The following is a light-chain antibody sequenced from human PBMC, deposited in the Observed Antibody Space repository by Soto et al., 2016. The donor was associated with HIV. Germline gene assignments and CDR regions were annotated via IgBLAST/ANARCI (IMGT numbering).Light chain of an antibody. J-gene: IGKJ2*01. CDR1: QGIRND. Sequence: AIQMTQSPSSLSASVGDRVTITCRASQGIRNDLGWYQQKPGKAPKLLIYAASSLQSGVPSRFSGSGSGTDFTLTISNLQPEDFATYYCQQANSFPPYTFGQGTKLEIK. CDR3: QQANSFPPYT. CDR2: AAS. V-gene: IGKV1-6*01.